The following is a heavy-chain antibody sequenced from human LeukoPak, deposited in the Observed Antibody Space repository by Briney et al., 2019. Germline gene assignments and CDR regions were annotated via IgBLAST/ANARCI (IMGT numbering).Heavy chain of an antibody. CDR2: IYHSGST. V-gene: IGHV4-38-2*02. CDR1: GYSISSGYY. Sequence: SETLSLTWTVSGYSISSGYYWGWIRQPPGKGLEWIGSIYHSGSTYYNPSLKSRVTISVDTSKNQFSLKLSSVTAADTAVYYCARGGMLYGDYLWFDPWGQGTLVTVSS. CDR3: ARGGMLYGDYLWFDP. J-gene: IGHJ5*02. D-gene: IGHD4-17*01.